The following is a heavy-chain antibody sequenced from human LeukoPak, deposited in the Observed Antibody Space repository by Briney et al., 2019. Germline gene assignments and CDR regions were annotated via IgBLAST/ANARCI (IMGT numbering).Heavy chain of an antibody. J-gene: IGHJ4*02. Sequence: RASVKVSCKASGYTFTSYYMHWVRQAPGQGLEWMGWINPNSGGTNYAQKFQGRVTMTRDTSISTAYMELSRLRSDDTAVYYCATPERGYSGYDFGSWGQGTLVTVSS. D-gene: IGHD5-12*01. CDR1: GYTFTSYY. CDR2: INPNSGGT. V-gene: IGHV1-2*02. CDR3: ATPERGYSGYDFGS.